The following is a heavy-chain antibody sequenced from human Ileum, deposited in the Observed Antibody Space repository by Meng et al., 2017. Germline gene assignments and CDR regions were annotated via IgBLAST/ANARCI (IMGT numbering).Heavy chain of an antibody. CDR2: IYYSGTT. Sequence: QLQLQESGPGLVKPSETLSLTCTVSGGSISGSSYSCGWIRQPPGKGLEWIGYIYYSGTTYYNPSLKSRATISEDTAKNQFSLNLSSVTAADTAVYYCARQVNSDGYPRYFDFWGQGTLVTVSS. CDR1: GGSISGSSYS. J-gene: IGHJ4*02. D-gene: IGHD5-24*01. V-gene: IGHV4-39*01. CDR3: ARQVNSDGYPRYFDF.